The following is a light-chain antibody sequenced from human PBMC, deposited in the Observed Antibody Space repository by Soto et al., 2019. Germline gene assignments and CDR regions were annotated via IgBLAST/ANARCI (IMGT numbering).Light chain of an antibody. V-gene: IGKV1-27*01. J-gene: IGKJ4*01. CDR2: SAS. CDR1: QGIGVY. Sequence: DIQMTQSPSSLSASLGDRVTITCRASQGIGVYLAWFQQKPGNVPKLLIYSASTLQSGVPSRFSGSGSGTDFTLTISSLQPEDFATYYCQKYNSAPLTFGGGTKVEIK. CDR3: QKYNSAPLT.